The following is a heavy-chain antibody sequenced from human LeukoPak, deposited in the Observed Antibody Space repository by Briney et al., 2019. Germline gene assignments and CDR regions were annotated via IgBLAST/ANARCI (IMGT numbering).Heavy chain of an antibody. J-gene: IGHJ4*02. CDR2: IYYSGST. Sequence: PPETLSLTCTVSGGSISSYYWSWIRQPPGKGLEWIGYIYYSGSTNYNPSLKSRVTISVDTSKNQFSLKLSSVTAADTAVYYCARTHTIAAAAPYYFDYWGQGTLVTVSS. D-gene: IGHD6-13*01. V-gene: IGHV4-59*01. CDR1: GGSISSYY. CDR3: ARTHTIAAAAPYYFDY.